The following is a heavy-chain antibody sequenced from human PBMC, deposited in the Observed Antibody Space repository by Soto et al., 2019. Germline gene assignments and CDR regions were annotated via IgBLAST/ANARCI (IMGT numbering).Heavy chain of an antibody. V-gene: IGHV1-18*01. J-gene: IGHJ4*02. CDR1: GYTFTSYG. D-gene: IGHD6-13*01. CDR2: ISAYNGNT. Sequence: QVQLVQSGAEVKKPGASVKVSCKASGYTFTSYGISWVRQAPGQGLEWMGWISAYNGNTNYAQKLQGTVTMTTDTSTSTASMELRSLRSDDTAVYYCASAWAAAGPFASWGQGTLVTVSS. CDR3: ASAWAAAGPFAS.